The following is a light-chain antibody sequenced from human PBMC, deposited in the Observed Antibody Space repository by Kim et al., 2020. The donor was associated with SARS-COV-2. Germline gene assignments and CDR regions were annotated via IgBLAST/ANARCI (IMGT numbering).Light chain of an antibody. V-gene: IGKV3-15*01. Sequence: EILMTQSPASVSASPGQRVTLSCRASRSVGTNFAWYRQSPGQAPTLLIYDASTRAAGIPARFSGSGSGTEFALTISSLESEDFAVYYCQHYFNWPLTFGGGTKVDIK. CDR3: QHYFNWPLT. CDR1: RSVGTN. J-gene: IGKJ4*01. CDR2: DAS.